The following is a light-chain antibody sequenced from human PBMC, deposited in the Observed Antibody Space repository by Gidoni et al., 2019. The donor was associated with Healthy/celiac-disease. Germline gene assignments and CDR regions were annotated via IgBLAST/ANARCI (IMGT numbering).Light chain of an antibody. J-gene: IGLJ3*02. CDR1: SSDVGSYHL. Sequence: QSALTQPASVSGSPGQSITISCTGTSSDVGSYHLVSWYQQHTGNAPKLMIYEGSKRPSGVSHRFSGSQSRNTASLTISGLQAEYESDYYCCSYACSSSRWVFGGGPMLTVL. CDR2: EGS. V-gene: IGLV2-23*01. CDR3: CSYACSSSRWV.